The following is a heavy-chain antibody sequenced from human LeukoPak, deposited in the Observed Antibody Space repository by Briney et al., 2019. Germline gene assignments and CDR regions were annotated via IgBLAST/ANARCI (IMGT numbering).Heavy chain of an antibody. CDR3: AKDAVRGSGRINWFDP. D-gene: IGHD3-10*01. CDR1: GFTFSDYY. J-gene: IGHJ5*02. CDR2: ITGIGGNT. V-gene: IGHV3-23*01. Sequence: GGSLRLSCAASGFTFSDYYMSWIRQAPGKGLEWVSGITGIGGNTYYADSVKGRFTISRDNSKNTLYLQMNSLRAEDTAAYYCAKDAVRGSGRINWFDPWGQGTLVTVSS.